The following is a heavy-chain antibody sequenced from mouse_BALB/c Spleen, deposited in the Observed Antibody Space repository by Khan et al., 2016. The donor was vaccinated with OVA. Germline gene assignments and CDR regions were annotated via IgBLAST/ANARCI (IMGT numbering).Heavy chain of an antibody. V-gene: IGHV3-2*02. CDR2: ISYSGST. CDR3: ARQNYYGYAMDY. D-gene: IGHD1-1*01. CDR1: GYSITSDYA. Sequence: EVQLQESGPCLVKPSQSLSLTCTVTGYSITSDYAWNWIRQFPGNKLEWMGYISYSGSTSYNPSLRSRISITRDTSKNQFFLQLNSVTTEDTATFYCARQNYYGYAMDYWGQGTSVTVSS. J-gene: IGHJ4*01.